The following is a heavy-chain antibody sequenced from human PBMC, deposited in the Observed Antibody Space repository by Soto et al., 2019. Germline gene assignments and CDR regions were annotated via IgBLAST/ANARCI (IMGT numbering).Heavy chain of an antibody. CDR2: IYHSGST. CDR1: GGSIIISNW. D-gene: IGHD6-19*01. V-gene: IGHV4-4*02. J-gene: IGHJ6*02. CDR3: ARVNIAVAGSTPPYYYYGMDV. Sequence: SETLSLTYAVSGGSIIISNWWSWFLHPPLKGPEWIGEIYHSGSTNYNPSLKSRVTISVDKSKNQFSLKLSSVTAADTAVYYCARVNIAVAGSTPPYYYYGMDVWGQGNTVTVSS.